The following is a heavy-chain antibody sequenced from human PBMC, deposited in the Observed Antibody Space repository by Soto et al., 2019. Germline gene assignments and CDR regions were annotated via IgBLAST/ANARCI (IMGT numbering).Heavy chain of an antibody. CDR2: IYYSGST. J-gene: IGHJ6*02. D-gene: IGHD2-15*01. V-gene: IGHV4-31*03. CDR1: GGSISSGGYY. CDR3: ARDPTIGYCSGGSCYSGMFYGGMDV. Sequence: PSETLSLTCTVSGGSISSGGYYWSWIRQHPGKGLEWIGYIYYSGSTYYNPSLKSRVTISVDTSKNQFSLKLSSVTAADTAVYYCARDPTIGYCSGGSCYSGMFYGGMDVWGQGTTVTAP.